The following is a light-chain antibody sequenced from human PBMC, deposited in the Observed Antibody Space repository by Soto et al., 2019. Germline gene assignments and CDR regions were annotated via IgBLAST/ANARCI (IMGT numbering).Light chain of an antibody. CDR1: QSVSSSY. CDR3: QQYGSSPGIT. V-gene: IGKV3-20*01. Sequence: EIVLTQSPGTLSLSPGERATLSCRASQSVSSSYLAWYQQKPGQAPRLLIYGASSRATGIPDRFSGSGSGTAFTLTISRLEPEDLAVYYCQQYGSSPGITFGQGTRLEIK. J-gene: IGKJ5*01. CDR2: GAS.